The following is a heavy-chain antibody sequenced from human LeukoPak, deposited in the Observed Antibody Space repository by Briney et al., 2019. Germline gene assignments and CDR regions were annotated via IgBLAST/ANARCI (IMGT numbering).Heavy chain of an antibody. D-gene: IGHD6-19*01. CDR3: AGERGEEYSSGWYKRNYFDN. CDR1: GDSFSSVTDY. J-gene: IGHJ4*02. Sequence: SETLSLTCTVSGDSFSSVTDYWAWIRQPPGKGLEWIASGDYSGGTYYNPSLESRVAISADVSKNQFSLKLTSVTGADTAVYYCAGERGEEYSSGWYKRNYFDNWGQGIRVTVSS. V-gene: IGHV4-39*07. CDR2: GDYSGGT.